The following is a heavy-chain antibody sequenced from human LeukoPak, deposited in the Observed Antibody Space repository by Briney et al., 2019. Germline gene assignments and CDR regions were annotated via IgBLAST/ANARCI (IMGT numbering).Heavy chain of an antibody. CDR3: ATTVGYCSSTSCSRFRYFDY. J-gene: IGHJ4*02. Sequence: PGGSLRLSCAASGFTFNSYAMNWVRQAPGKGLEWVSVISGSGGSTYYADSVKGRFTISRDNSKNTVYLQMNSLRAEDTAVYYCATTVGYCSSTSCSRFRYFDYWGQGTLVTVSS. CDR2: ISGSGGST. D-gene: IGHD2-2*01. CDR1: GFTFNSYA. V-gene: IGHV3-23*01.